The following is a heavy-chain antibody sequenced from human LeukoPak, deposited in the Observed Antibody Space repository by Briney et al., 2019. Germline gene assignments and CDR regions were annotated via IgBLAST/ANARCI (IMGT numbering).Heavy chain of an antibody. D-gene: IGHD3-22*01. J-gene: IGHJ4*02. V-gene: IGHV1-2*02. CDR1: GYTFTGYY. CDR2: IHPNSGGS. CDR3: ARVSGYWSEFDY. Sequence: GASVKVSCKASGYTFTGYYIHWVRQAPGQGLEWMGWIHPNSGGSNFGQKFQGRVTMTRDTSISTAYMELSRLRSEDTAVYYCARVSGYWSEFDYWGQGTLVTVSS.